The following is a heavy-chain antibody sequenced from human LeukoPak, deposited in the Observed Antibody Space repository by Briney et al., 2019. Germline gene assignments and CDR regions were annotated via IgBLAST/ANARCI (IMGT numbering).Heavy chain of an antibody. CDR2: ISGSGGST. V-gene: IGHV3-23*01. Sequence: PGGSLRLSCAASGFTFSSYAMSWVRQAPGKGLEWVSAISGSGGSTYYADSVKGRFTISRDNSKNTPYLQMNSLRAEDTAVYYCAKMDIVVVVAAPLDYWGQGTLVTVSS. CDR1: GFTFSSYA. J-gene: IGHJ4*02. D-gene: IGHD2-15*01. CDR3: AKMDIVVVVAAPLDY.